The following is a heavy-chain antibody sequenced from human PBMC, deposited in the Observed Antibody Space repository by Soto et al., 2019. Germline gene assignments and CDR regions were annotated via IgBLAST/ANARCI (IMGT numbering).Heavy chain of an antibody. V-gene: IGHV4-31*02. CDR1: GCPISSGGYY. CDR3: ASNILAMLGFET. Sequence: PSETLSLTCSLSGCPISSGGYYWSWSRHHPGKGLEWIWYIYYSGSTYYNPSLKSRVTISVHTLKHKFSPKLSSVTATHTAVFHCASNILAMLGFETWGPGTLVNV. CDR2: IYYSGST. D-gene: IGHD5-12*01. J-gene: IGHJ5*02.